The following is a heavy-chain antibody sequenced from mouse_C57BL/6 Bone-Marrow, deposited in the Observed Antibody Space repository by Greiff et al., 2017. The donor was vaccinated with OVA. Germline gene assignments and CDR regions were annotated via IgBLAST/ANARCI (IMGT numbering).Heavy chain of an antibody. CDR3: AREIFITTVVDYFDY. V-gene: IGHV1-76*01. J-gene: IGHJ2*01. CDR2: IYPGSGNT. CDR1: GYTFTDYY. D-gene: IGHD1-1*01. Sequence: QVQLQQSGAELVRPGASVKLSCKASGYTFTDYYINWVKQRPGQGLEWIARIYPGSGNTYYNEKFKGKATLTAEKSSSTAYMQLSSLTSEDSAVYFCAREIFITTVVDYFDYWGQGTTLTVSS.